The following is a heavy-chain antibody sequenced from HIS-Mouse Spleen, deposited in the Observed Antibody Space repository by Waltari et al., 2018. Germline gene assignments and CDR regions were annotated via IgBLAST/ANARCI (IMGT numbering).Heavy chain of an antibody. D-gene: IGHD6-13*01. V-gene: IGHV4-39*07. J-gene: IGHJ2*01. CDR1: GGSISSSSYY. CDR3: AREIPYSSSWYDWYFDL. Sequence: QLQLQESGPGLVKPSETLSLTCTVSGGSISSSSYYWGWIRQPPGKGLEWIGSIYYSGGTSYNPYLKSRVTISVDTSKNQFSLKLSSVTAADTAVYYCAREIPYSSSWYDWYFDLWGRGTLVTVSS. CDR2: IYYSGGT.